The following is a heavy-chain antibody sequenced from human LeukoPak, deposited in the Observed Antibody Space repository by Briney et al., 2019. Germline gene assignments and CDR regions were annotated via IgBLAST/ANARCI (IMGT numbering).Heavy chain of an antibody. CDR3: ARGYCGGDCYSLFDY. CDR1: GGSIRSGDYS. Sequence: SETLSLTCTVSGGSIRSGDYSWNWIRQPPGKGLEWIGYIDYSGSSSYNPSLKSRATISVDRSKNQFSLKLSSVTAADTAVYYCARGYCGGDCYSLFDYWGQGTLVTVSS. V-gene: IGHV4-30-4*01. D-gene: IGHD2-21*01. CDR2: IDYSGSS. J-gene: IGHJ4*02.